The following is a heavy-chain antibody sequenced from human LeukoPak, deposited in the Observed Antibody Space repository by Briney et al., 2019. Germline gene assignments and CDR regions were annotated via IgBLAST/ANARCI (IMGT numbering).Heavy chain of an antibody. V-gene: IGHV1-69*13. CDR3: ARATRELWLSDAFDI. CDR1: GYTFTSYH. CDR2: IIPIFGTA. Sequence: ASVKVSCKASGYTFTSYHIDWVRQAPGQGLEWMGGIIPIFGTANYAQKFQGRVTITADESTSTAYMELSSLRSEDTAVYYCARATRELWLSDAFDIWGQGTMVTVSS. J-gene: IGHJ3*02. D-gene: IGHD1-26*01.